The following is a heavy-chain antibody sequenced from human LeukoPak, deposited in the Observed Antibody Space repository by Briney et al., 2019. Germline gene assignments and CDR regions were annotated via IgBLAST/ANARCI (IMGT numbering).Heavy chain of an antibody. CDR3: ARQRSGYGDYVDY. CDR2: IYPGDSDT. J-gene: IGHJ4*02. CDR1: GYSFTSHW. V-gene: IGHV5-51*01. Sequence: GESLKISCKASGYSFTSHWIGWVRQMPGKGLEWMGVIYPGDSDTRYSPSFQGQVTISADKSINTAYLQWSSPKASDTAIYYCARQRSGYGDYVDYWGLGTLVTASS. D-gene: IGHD4-17*01.